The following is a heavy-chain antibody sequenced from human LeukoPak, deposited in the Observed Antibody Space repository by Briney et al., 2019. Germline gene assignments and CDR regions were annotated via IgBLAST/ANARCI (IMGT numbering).Heavy chain of an antibody. CDR3: ARAGSEGYYYYYMYV. J-gene: IGHJ6*03. Sequence: ASVKVSCKDSGGTFISYNISWVRQAPGQGREWMGRIIPILGIANYAQKFQGRVTITADKSKRTVYMEMSRLRGKETAVYYCARAGSEGYYYYYMYVWGKGTTVTVSS. D-gene: IGHD3-10*01. V-gene: IGHV1-69*02. CDR2: IIPILGIA. CDR1: GGTFISYN.